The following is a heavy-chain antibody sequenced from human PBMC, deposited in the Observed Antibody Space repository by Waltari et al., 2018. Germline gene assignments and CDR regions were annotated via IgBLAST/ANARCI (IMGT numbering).Heavy chain of an antibody. CDR3: ARAHGGNSYYFDY. D-gene: IGHD2-21*02. CDR2: INPNSGGT. CDR1: GYTFTGSY. J-gene: IGHJ4*02. Sequence: QVQLVQSGAEVKKPGDSVKVSCKASGYTFTGSYMHWVRQAPGQGLEWMGRINPNSGGTNYAQKFQGRVTMTRDTSISTAYMELSRLRSDDTAVYYCARAHGGNSYYFDYWGQGTLVTVSS. V-gene: IGHV1-2*06.